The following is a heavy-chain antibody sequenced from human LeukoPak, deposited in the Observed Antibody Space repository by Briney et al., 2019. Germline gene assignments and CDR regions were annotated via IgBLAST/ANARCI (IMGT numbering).Heavy chain of an antibody. D-gene: IGHD3-16*02. CDR3: ARLGEGGYDYVWGSYRYTWFDP. CDR1: GGSFSGYY. Sequence: SETLSLTCAVYGGSFSGYYWSWIRQPPGKGLEWIGSFYYSGSTYYNPSLKSRVTISVDASKNQFSLKLSSVTAVDTAVYYCARLGEGGYDYVWGSYRYTWFDPWGQGTLVTVSS. J-gene: IGHJ5*02. V-gene: IGHV4-34*01. CDR2: FYYSGST.